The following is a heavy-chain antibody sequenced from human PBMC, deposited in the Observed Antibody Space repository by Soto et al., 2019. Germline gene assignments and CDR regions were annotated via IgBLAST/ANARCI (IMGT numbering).Heavy chain of an antibody. CDR2: ITDTGGDA. Sequence: GGSLRLSCVASGLTFGSRAMSWVRQAPGEGLQWVSTITDTGGDAKYADSVRGRFVISRDNSKKILYLQMTSLTAEDSAMYFCARGSTDSYPGSRIFDFWGRGTLVTVSS. V-gene: IGHV3-23*01. D-gene: IGHD3-10*01. J-gene: IGHJ4*02. CDR3: ARGSTDSYPGSRIFDF. CDR1: GLTFGSRA.